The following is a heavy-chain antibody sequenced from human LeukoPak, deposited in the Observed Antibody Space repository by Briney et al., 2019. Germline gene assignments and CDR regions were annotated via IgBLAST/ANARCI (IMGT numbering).Heavy chain of an antibody. CDR1: GGSFSGYY. J-gene: IGHJ6*02. D-gene: IGHD6-19*01. V-gene: IGHV4-34*01. CDR2: INHSGST. CDR3: AGLPIGAVAASDYYYYYGMDV. Sequence: PSETLSLTCAVYGGSFSGYYWSWIRRPPGKGLEWIGEINHSGSTNYNPSLKSRVTISVDTSKNQFSLKLSSVTAADAAVYYCAGLPIGAVAASDYYYYYGMDVWGQGTTVTVSS.